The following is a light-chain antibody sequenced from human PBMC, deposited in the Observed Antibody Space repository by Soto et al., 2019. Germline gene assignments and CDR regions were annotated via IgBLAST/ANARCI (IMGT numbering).Light chain of an antibody. Sequence: EIVMTQSPSTLSVSPGERATLSCRASQSVSSNLAWYQQKPGQAPRLLIYGASTRATGIPARFSGSGSGTEFTLTISSLQSEDFAVYYCQQRNPLTFGGGTKVDI. CDR2: GAS. V-gene: IGKV3-15*01. CDR3: QQRNPLT. CDR1: QSVSSN. J-gene: IGKJ4*01.